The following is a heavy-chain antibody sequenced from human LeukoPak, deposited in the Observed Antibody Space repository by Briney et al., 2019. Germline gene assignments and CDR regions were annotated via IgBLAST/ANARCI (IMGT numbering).Heavy chain of an antibody. D-gene: IGHD4-11*01. CDR2: ISDNGGTT. CDR3: ARETVTNHDAFDI. CDR1: GFTFSSYA. J-gene: IGHJ3*02. Sequence: GGSLRLSCAASGFTFSSYAMNWVRQAPGKGLEWVSYISDNGGTTYYAGSVKGRFTISRDNSKNTLSLQMNSLRAEDTAVYYCARETVTNHDAFDIWGQGAMVTVSS. V-gene: IGHV3-23*01.